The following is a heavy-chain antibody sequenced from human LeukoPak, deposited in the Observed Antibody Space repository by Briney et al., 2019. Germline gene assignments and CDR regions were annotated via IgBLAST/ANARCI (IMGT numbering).Heavy chain of an antibody. CDR3: ARDPYYYDSSGYYHYWYFDL. Sequence: ASVKLSCKASGYTFTSYGISWVRQAPGQGLEWMGWISAYNGNTNYAQKLQGRVTMTTDTSTSTAYMELRSLRSDDTAVYYCARDPYYYDSSGYYHYWYFDLWGRGTLVTVSS. CDR1: GYTFTSYG. V-gene: IGHV1-18*01. CDR2: ISAYNGNT. J-gene: IGHJ2*01. D-gene: IGHD3-22*01.